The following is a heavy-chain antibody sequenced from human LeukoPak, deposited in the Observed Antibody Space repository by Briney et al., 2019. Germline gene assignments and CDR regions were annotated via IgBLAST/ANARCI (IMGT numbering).Heavy chain of an antibody. Sequence: GGSLRLSCAASGFTFSDYYMSWIRQAPGKGLEWVSYISSSGSTIYYADSVKGRFTISRDNSKNTLYLQMNSLRAEDTAVYYCARERSEWLGGNYFDYWGQGTLVTVSS. V-gene: IGHV3-11*04. CDR3: ARERSEWLGGNYFDY. J-gene: IGHJ4*02. CDR1: GFTFSDYY. CDR2: ISSSGSTI. D-gene: IGHD5-12*01.